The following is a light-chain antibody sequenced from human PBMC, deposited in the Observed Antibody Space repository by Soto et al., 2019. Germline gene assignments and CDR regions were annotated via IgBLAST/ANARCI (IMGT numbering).Light chain of an antibody. CDR1: SSDVAGYNY. Sequence: QSVLTQPASVSGSTGQSITISCTGTSSDVAGYNYVSWYQQHPGKAPKLIIYEVSNRPSGVSNRFSGSKSGSTGSLTISGLQAEDEADYYCSSYTSSSTLNVCGTGTKVTVL. CDR2: EVS. J-gene: IGLJ1*01. CDR3: SSYTSSSTLNV. V-gene: IGLV2-14*01.